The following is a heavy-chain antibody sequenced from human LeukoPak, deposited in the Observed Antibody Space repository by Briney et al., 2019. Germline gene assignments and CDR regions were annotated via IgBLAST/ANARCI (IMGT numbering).Heavy chain of an antibody. CDR1: GFTFSSYA. Sequence: PGGSLRLSCAASGFTFSSYAMSWVRQAPGKGLEWVSAISGSGGSTYYADSVKGRFTISRDNSKNTLYPQMNSLRAEDTAVYYCAKDLRPVYYYDSSGYYPLMSYWGQGTLVTVSS. V-gene: IGHV3-23*01. CDR2: ISGSGGST. CDR3: AKDLRPVYYYDSSGYYPLMSY. D-gene: IGHD3-22*01. J-gene: IGHJ4*02.